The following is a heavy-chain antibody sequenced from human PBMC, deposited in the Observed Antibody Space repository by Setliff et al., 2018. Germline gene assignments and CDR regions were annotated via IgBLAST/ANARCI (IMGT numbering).Heavy chain of an antibody. CDR1: GGSISSGGYY. CDR2: IYYSGST. CDR3: ARDPLTTNRRRAFDI. V-gene: IGHV4-31*03. Sequence: SETLSLTCTVSGGSISSGGYYWSWIRQHPGKGLEWIGYIYYSGSTYYNPSLXXRVTISVDTSKNQFSLKLSSVTAADTAVYYCARDPLTTNRRRAFDIWGQGTMVTVSS. J-gene: IGHJ3*02. D-gene: IGHD4-17*01.